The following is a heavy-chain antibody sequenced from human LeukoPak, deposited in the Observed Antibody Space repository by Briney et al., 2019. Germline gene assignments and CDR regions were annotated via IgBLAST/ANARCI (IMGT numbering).Heavy chain of an antibody. Sequence: SETLSLTCAVYGGSFSGYYWSWIRQPPGKGLEWIGEINHSGSTNYNPSLKSRVTISVDTSKNQFSLKLSSVTAADTAVYYCARLGAIRTMVRGAEGRYYYYYMDVWGKGTTVTVSS. CDR1: GGSFSGYY. D-gene: IGHD3-10*01. V-gene: IGHV4-34*01. CDR3: ARLGAIRTMVRGAEGRYYYYYMDV. J-gene: IGHJ6*03. CDR2: INHSGST.